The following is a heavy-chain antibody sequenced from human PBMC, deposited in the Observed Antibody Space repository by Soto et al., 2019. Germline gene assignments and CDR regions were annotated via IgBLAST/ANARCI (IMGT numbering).Heavy chain of an antibody. CDR3: ASGGQTTVTTFDY. Sequence: PSETLSLTCAVYGESFSGYYWSWIRQPPGKGLEWIGEINHSGSTNYNPSLKSRVTISVDTSKNQFSLKLSSVTAADTAVYYCASGGQTTVTTFDYWGQGTLVTVS. J-gene: IGHJ4*02. V-gene: IGHV4-34*01. CDR1: GESFSGYY. D-gene: IGHD4-17*01. CDR2: INHSGST.